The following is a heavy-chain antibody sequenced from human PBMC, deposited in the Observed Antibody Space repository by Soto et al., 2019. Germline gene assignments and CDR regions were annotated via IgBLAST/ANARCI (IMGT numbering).Heavy chain of an antibody. D-gene: IGHD5-18*01. CDR1: GGSISSSSYY. J-gene: IGHJ4*02. Sequence: SETLSLTCTVSGGSISSSSYYWGWIRQPPGKGLEWIGSIYYSGSTYYNPSLKSRVTISVDTSKNQFSLKLSSVTAADTAVYYCARLERGYSYDYFDYWGQGTLVTVSS. V-gene: IGHV4-39*01. CDR3: ARLERGYSYDYFDY. CDR2: IYYSGST.